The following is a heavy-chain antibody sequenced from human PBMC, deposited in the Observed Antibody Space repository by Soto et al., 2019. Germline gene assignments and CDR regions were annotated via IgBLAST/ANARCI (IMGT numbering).Heavy chain of an antibody. Sequence: EVQLLEPGGGLVQPGGSLRLSCASSGFTFSSYAMSWFRQAPGKGLEWVSAISGSGGSTYYADSVKGLFTISRHNSKNTLYLQMNSLSAEDTAVYYCALSSGWYDWGQGILVTVSS. D-gene: IGHD6-19*01. V-gene: IGHV3-23*01. CDR1: GFTFSSYA. J-gene: IGHJ4*02. CDR2: ISGSGGST. CDR3: ALSSGWYD.